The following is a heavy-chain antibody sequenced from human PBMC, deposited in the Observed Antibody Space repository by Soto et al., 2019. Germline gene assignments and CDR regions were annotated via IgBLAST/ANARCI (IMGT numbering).Heavy chain of an antibody. J-gene: IGHJ5*02. CDR1: GYSFTSYW. Sequence: GESLKISCKGSGYSFTSYWIRWVRQMPGKGLEWMGRIDPSDSYTNYSPSFQGHVTISADKSISTAYLQWSSLKASDTAMYYCASSGYCSSTSCSRFDPWGQGTLVTVSS. D-gene: IGHD2-2*01. V-gene: IGHV5-10-1*01. CDR2: IDPSDSYT. CDR3: ASSGYCSSTSCSRFDP.